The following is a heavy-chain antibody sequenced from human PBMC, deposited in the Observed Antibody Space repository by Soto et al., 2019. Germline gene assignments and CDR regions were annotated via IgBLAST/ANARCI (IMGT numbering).Heavy chain of an antibody. D-gene: IGHD2-15*01. CDR2: ISNSGGTT. CDR1: GFSFSSYV. Sequence: EVQLLESGGGWEQPGGSLRLSCAASGFSFSSYVMSWVRQAPGKGLEWVSTISNSGGTTHYADSVKGRFTISRDNSKNTLYLQMSSLRVEDTAVYYCAKDQYCSGGSCYGLDYWGQGTLVTVSS. J-gene: IGHJ4*02. CDR3: AKDQYCSGGSCYGLDY. V-gene: IGHV3-23*01.